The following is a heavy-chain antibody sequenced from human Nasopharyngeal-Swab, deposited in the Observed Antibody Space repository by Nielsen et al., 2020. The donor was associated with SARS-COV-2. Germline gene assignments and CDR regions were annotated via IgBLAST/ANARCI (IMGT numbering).Heavy chain of an antibody. D-gene: IGHD3-16*01. Sequence: ASVKVSCKASGYTFTSYAMHWVRQAPGQRLEWMGWINAGNGNTKYSQKFQGRVTITRDTSASTAYMELSSLRSEDTAVYYCASGGGLGLYMDVWGQGTTVTVSS. CDR1: GYTFTSYA. J-gene: IGHJ6*02. V-gene: IGHV1-3*01. CDR2: INAGNGNT. CDR3: ASGGGLGLYMDV.